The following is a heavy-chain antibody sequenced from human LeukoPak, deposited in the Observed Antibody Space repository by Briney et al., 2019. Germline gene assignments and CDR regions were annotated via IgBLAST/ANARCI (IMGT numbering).Heavy chain of an antibody. CDR3: ARGGQLWQYLDY. D-gene: IGHD5-18*01. J-gene: IGHJ4*02. V-gene: IGHV4-59*01. CDR2: IYYSGST. CDR1: GGSISSYY. Sequence: SEALSLTCTVSGGSISSYYWSWIRQPPGKGLEWIGYIYYSGSTNYNPSLKSRVTISVDTSKNQFSLKLSSVTAADTAVYYCARGGQLWQYLDYWGQGTLVTVSS.